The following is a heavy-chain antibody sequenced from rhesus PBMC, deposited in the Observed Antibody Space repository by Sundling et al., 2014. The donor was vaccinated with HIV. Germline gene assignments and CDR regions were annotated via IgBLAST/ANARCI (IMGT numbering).Heavy chain of an antibody. CDR1: GGSISDSSR. CDR3: ARDSAFSVGWGYFDY. Sequence: QVQLLESGPGVVKPSETLSLTCAVSGGSISDSSRWTWIRQAPGKGLEWIGFVFGIFRNTNYNPSLNSRVTISKDTSKNQFSLKLTSVTAADTAVYYCARDSAFSVGWGYFDYWGQGILVTVSS. D-gene: IGHD6-31*01. J-gene: IGHJ4*01. V-gene: IGHV4S10*01. CDR2: VFGIFRNT.